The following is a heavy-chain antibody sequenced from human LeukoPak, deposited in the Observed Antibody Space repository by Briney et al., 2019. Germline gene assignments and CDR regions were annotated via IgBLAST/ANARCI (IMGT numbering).Heavy chain of an antibody. J-gene: IGHJ4*02. CDR3: ARRGNYYGY. D-gene: IGHD2-15*01. CDR1: GGSISSGSYY. CDR2: IYYSGST. V-gene: IGHV4-39*01. Sequence: SQTLSLTCTVSGGSISSGSYYWSWIRQPAGKGLEWIGSIYYSGSTYYNPSLKSRVTISVDTSKNQFSLKLSSVTAADTAVYYCARRGNYYGYWGQGTLVTVSS.